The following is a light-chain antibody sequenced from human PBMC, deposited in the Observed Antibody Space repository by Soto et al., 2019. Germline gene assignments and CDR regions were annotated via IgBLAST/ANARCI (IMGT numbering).Light chain of an antibody. Sequence: EIGLTQSPATLSLSPGERATLSCSASQSVSSYLGWYQQKPGQAPRLLIYDAANRATGIPARFSGSGSGTDFTLTISSLETEDFAVYYCQQRSNWPHTFGQGTKLEIK. J-gene: IGKJ2*01. CDR2: DAA. V-gene: IGKV3-11*01. CDR3: QQRSNWPHT. CDR1: QSVSSY.